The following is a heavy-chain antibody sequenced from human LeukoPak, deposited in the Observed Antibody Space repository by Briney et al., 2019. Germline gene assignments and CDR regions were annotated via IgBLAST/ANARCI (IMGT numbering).Heavy chain of an antibody. CDR2: IYYSGST. J-gene: IGHJ5*02. CDR1: GGSISSGGYY. CDR3: ARTRGGIDYYGSGPWEFVP. Sequence: SETLSLTCTVSGGSISSGGYYWSWIRQHPGKGLEWIGYIYYSGSTYYNPSLKSRVTISVDTSKNQFSLKLSSVTAADTAVYYCARTRGGIDYYGSGPWEFVPWGQGTLVTVSS. D-gene: IGHD3-10*01. V-gene: IGHV4-31*03.